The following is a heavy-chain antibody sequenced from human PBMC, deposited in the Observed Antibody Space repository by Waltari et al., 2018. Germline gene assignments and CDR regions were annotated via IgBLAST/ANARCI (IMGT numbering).Heavy chain of an antibody. CDR3: ATWTGGSLGAFDN. V-gene: IGHV3-21*04. Sequence: EVQLVGSGGGLVKPGGSLRLSCAASGFTLSSYTMNWVRQAPGTRMEWVSSISSGSSYIYYADSVKGRFTISRDNAKNSLYLQMNSLRAEDTALYYCATWTGGSLGAFDNWGQGTMVTVSS. CDR1: GFTLSSYT. J-gene: IGHJ3*02. D-gene: IGHD7-27*01. CDR2: ISSGSSYI.